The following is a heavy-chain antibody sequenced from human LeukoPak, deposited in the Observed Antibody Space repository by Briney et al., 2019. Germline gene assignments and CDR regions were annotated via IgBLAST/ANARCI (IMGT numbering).Heavy chain of an antibody. CDR3: AKSDFWSGYPTDY. D-gene: IGHD3-3*01. Sequence: GGSLRLSCAASGFTFSSYPMSWVRQAPGKGLEWVSAIIGSGGSTYYAHSLKGRFTISRDNSKNTLYLQMNSLRAEDTAVYYCAKSDFWSGYPTDYGGQGTLVTVSS. CDR2: IIGSGGST. CDR1: GFTFSSYP. J-gene: IGHJ4*02. V-gene: IGHV3-23*01.